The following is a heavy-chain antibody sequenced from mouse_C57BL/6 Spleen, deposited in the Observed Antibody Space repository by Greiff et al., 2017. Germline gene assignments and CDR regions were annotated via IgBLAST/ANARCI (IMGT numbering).Heavy chain of an antibody. D-gene: IGHD2-1*01. Sequence: EVKLVESGPELVKPGDSVKISCKASGYSFTGYFMHWVMQSHGKSLEWIGRINPYNGDTFYNKKFKGKATLTVDKSSSTAHMERRSLTSEDSAVYYCARYGNYAMDYWGQGTSVTVSS. CDR1: GYSFTGYF. V-gene: IGHV1-20*01. CDR3: ARYGNYAMDY. CDR2: INPYNGDT. J-gene: IGHJ4*01.